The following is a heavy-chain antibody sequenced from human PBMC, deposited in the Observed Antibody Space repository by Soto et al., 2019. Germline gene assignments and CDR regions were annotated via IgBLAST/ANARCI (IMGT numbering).Heavy chain of an antibody. Sequence: GGSLRLSCAASGFTFSSYAMHWVRQAPGKGLEWVAVISYDGSNKYYADSVKGRFTISRDNSKNTLYLQMNSLRAEDTAVYYCARDPGVAAVAVSPVDYWGQGTLVTVSS. D-gene: IGHD6-19*01. CDR2: ISYDGSNK. CDR1: GFTFSSYA. J-gene: IGHJ4*02. CDR3: ARDPGVAAVAVSPVDY. V-gene: IGHV3-30-3*01.